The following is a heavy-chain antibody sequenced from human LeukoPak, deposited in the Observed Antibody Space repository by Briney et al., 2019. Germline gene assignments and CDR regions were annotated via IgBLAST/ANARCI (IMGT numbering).Heavy chain of an antibody. CDR3: AKDRSCTNDVCHGDFDY. J-gene: IGHJ4*02. V-gene: IGHV3-23*01. CDR2: ISGSSSHT. CDR1: GFTFSTYA. D-gene: IGHD2-8*01. Sequence: GGSLRLSCAASGFTFSTYAMSWVRQAPGKGLEWVSGISGSSSHTEDADSVKGRFTISRDNSKNTVYLQMNSLRAEDTAVYYCAKDRSCTNDVCHGDFDYWGQGTLVTVSS.